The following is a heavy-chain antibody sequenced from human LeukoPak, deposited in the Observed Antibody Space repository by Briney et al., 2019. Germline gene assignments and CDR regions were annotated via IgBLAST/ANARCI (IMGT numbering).Heavy chain of an antibody. V-gene: IGHV4-61*01. D-gene: IGHD2-8*01. CDR2: IYYSGST. CDR3: TRSTNLGAFDI. Sequence: SETLSLTCTVSGGSVSSGTYYWSWIRQPPGKGLEWIGYIYYSGSTNYNPSLKSRVTVSVDTSKNQCSLKLSSVTTADTAVYYCTRSTNLGAFDIWGQGTMVTVSS. J-gene: IGHJ3*02. CDR1: GGSVSSGTYY.